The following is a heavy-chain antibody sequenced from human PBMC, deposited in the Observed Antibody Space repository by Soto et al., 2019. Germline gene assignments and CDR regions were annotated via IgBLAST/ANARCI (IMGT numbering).Heavy chain of an antibody. D-gene: IGHD3-3*01. CDR2: IYYSGST. CDR1: GGSISSSSYY. CDR3: ASPPLYYDFWSGYYLEYFPH. Sequence: SETLSLTCTVSGGSISSSSYYWGWIRQPPGKGLEWIGSIYYSGSTYYNPSLKSRVTISVDTSKNQFSLKLSSVTAADTAVYYCASPPLYYDFWSGYYLEYFPHWGQGTTVTVSS. J-gene: IGHJ1*01. V-gene: IGHV4-39*01.